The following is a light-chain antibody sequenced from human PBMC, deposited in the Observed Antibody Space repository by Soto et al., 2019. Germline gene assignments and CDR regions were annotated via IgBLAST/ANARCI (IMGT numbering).Light chain of an antibody. J-gene: IGLJ3*02. CDR3: QVWDSNNDRWV. Sequence: SYELTQPPSVSVAPGTTARITCDNIGSENVYWYQQRPGQAPVLVIYYNIERPSGIPERLSGSRSGNTAALTIRRVEAGDEADYYCQVWDSNNDRWVFGGGTKLTVL. CDR1: NIGSEN. V-gene: IGLV3-21*04. CDR2: YNI.